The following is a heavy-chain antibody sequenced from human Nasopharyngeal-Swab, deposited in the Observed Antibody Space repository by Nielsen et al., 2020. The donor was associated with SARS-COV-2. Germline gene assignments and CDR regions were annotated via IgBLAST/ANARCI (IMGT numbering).Heavy chain of an antibody. J-gene: IGHJ6*03. V-gene: IGHV4-59*01. D-gene: IGHD3-22*01. CDR3: ARVGTYYYDSSGHLNYYYYYYMDV. CDR2: IYYSGST. Sequence: WIRQCPGKGLEWIGYIYYSGSTNYNPSLKSRVTISVDTSKNQFSLKLSSVTAADTAVYYCARVGTYYYDSSGHLNYYYYYYMDVWGKGTTVTVSS.